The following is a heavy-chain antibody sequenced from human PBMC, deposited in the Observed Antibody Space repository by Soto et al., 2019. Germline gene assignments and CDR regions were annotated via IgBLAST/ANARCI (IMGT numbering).Heavy chain of an antibody. J-gene: IGHJ4*02. D-gene: IGHD5-12*01. V-gene: IGHV4-61*01. Sequence: SETLSLTCTVSGGSVSSGSYYWSWIRQPPGKGLEWIGYIYYSGSTNYNPSLKSRVTISVDTSKNQFSLKLSSVTAADTAVYYCARLFSGYDAPPYYFDYRGQGTLVTVSS. CDR2: IYYSGST. CDR3: ARLFSGYDAPPYYFDY. CDR1: GGSVSSGSYY.